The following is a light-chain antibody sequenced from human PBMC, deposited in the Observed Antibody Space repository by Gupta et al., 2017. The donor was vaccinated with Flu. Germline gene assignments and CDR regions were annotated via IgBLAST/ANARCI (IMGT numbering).Light chain of an antibody. CDR2: DAS. CDR3: QQYGNSYSVT. V-gene: IGKV3D-20*01. J-gene: IGKJ2*01. Sequence: EIVLTQSPATLSLSPGEGASLSCGASQSVSSNFLAWYQHKPGLAPRLLIYDASKRAAGIPDRFSGSGSGTDFTLTISRLEPEDFAVYYCQQYGNSYSVTFGQGTKLEI. CDR1: QSVSSNF.